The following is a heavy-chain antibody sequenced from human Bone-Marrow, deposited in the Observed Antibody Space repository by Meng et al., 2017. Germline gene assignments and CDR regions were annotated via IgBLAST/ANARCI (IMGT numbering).Heavy chain of an antibody. CDR3: ARGPRYKRGYYYGMDI. CDR1: GYTFTSYD. J-gene: IGHJ6*02. CDR2: MNPNSGNT. V-gene: IGHV1-8*01. D-gene: IGHD5-18*01. Sequence: ASVKVSCKASGYTFTSYDINWVRQATGQGLEWMGWMNPNSGNTGYAQKFQGRVTITRNTTISTAYMELSSLRSEDTAGYYCARGPRYKRGYYYGMDIWGQGTTVTVSS.